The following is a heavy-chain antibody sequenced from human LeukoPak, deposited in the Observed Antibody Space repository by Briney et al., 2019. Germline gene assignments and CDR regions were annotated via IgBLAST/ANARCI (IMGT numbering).Heavy chain of an antibody. CDR3: ATEKGDSPDY. D-gene: IGHD2-21*01. CDR2: ISGSGGST. J-gene: IGHJ4*02. CDR1: GFTFSSYA. Sequence: TGGSLRLSCAASGFTFSSYAMSWVRQAPGKGLEWVSAISGSGGSTYYADSVKGRLTISRDNSKNTLYIQMNSLRAEDTAVYYCATEKGDSPDYWGQGTLVTVSS. V-gene: IGHV3-23*01.